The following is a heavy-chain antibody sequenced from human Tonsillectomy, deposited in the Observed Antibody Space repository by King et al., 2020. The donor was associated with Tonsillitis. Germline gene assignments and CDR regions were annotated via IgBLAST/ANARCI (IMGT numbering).Heavy chain of an antibody. CDR2: ISWNSGSI. J-gene: IGHJ4*02. V-gene: IGHV3-9*01. CDR1: GFAFDDYA. CDR3: TKDWEPSIFCYFDS. Sequence: VQLVESGGGLVQPGRSLRLSCVVSGFAFDDYAMHWVRQAPGKGLAWFSGISWNSGSIGYADSVKGRFTISRDNAKNSLFLQMNSLRAEDTALYFCTKDWEPSIFCYFDSWGQGTLVTVSS. D-gene: IGHD1-26*01.